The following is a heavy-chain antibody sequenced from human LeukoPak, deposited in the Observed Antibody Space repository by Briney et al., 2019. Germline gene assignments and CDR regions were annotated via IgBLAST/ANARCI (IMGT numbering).Heavy chain of an antibody. D-gene: IGHD3-22*01. CDR2: IYYSGST. Sequence: SETLSLTCAVYGGSFSGYYWSWIRQPPGKGLECIGYIYYSGSTNYNPSLKSRVTISEDTSKNQFSLKLSSVTAADTAVYYCARARNYYDSSDYYYEGDAFDIWGQGTMVTVSS. CDR3: ARARNYYDSSDYYYEGDAFDI. CDR1: GGSFSGYY. V-gene: IGHV4-59*01. J-gene: IGHJ3*02.